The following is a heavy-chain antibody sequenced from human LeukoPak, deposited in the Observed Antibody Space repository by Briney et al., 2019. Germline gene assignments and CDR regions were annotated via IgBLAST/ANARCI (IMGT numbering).Heavy chain of an antibody. Sequence: PGGSLRLSCAASGFTFSSYAMSWVRQAPGKGLEWVSAISGSDGSTYYADSVKGRFTISRDNSKNTLYLQMNSLRAEDTAVYYCAKDVETYYYDSSGCVAMDVWGKGTTVTVSS. CDR3: AKDVETYYYDSSGCVAMDV. D-gene: IGHD3-22*01. CDR2: ISGSDGST. V-gene: IGHV3-23*01. CDR1: GFTFSSYA. J-gene: IGHJ6*03.